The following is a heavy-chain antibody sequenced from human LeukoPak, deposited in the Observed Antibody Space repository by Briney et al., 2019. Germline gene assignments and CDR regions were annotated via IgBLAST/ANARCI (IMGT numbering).Heavy chain of an antibody. Sequence: SETLSLTCTVSGGSISSYYWSWVRQPPGKGLEWIGEIYHSGSTNYNPSLKSRVTISVDKSKNQFSLKLSSVTAADTAVYYCARRDYDILTGYPDYWGQGTLVTVSS. CDR2: IYHSGST. CDR3: ARRDYDILTGYPDY. J-gene: IGHJ4*02. CDR1: GGSISSYY. D-gene: IGHD3-9*01. V-gene: IGHV4-4*02.